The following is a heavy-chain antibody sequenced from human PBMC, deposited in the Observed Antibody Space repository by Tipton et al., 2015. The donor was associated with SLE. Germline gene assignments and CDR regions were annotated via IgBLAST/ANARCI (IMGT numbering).Heavy chain of an antibody. V-gene: IGHV4-38-2*01. CDR1: GYSISRGYY. CDR2: INHSGST. D-gene: IGHD1-1*01. Sequence: GLVKPSENLSLTCAVSGYSISRGYYWSWIRQPPGKGLEWIGEINHSGSTNYNPSLKSRVTISVDMSKNQFSLNLSSVTAADTAVYYCARVNWYYFDYWGQGTLVTVSS. J-gene: IGHJ4*02. CDR3: ARVNWYYFDY.